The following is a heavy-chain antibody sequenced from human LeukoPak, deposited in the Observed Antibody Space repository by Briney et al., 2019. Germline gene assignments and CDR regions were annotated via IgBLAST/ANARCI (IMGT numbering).Heavy chain of an antibody. CDR3: ARAGTESRWGLPRADYYYMDV. Sequence: ASVRVSCKASGYTFTDYYMHWVRQAPGQGLEWMGWIKTNTGDTNSAQKFQGRVTLTRDTSISAAYMELSNLRSDDTAVYYCARAGTESRWGLPRADYYYMDVWAKGTTVTVSS. V-gene: IGHV1-2*02. CDR2: IKTNTGDT. CDR1: GYTFTDYY. J-gene: IGHJ6*03. D-gene: IGHD1-26*01.